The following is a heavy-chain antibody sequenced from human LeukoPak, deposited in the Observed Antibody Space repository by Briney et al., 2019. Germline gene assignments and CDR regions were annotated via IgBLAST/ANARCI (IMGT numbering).Heavy chain of an antibody. Sequence: GGSLRLSCAASGFSLSSYWMTWVRQAPGKGLEWVANIKQDGSEKNYVDSVKGRFTISRDNAKNSLYLQMNSLRAEDTAVYYCARDRGEWLALDYWGQGTLVTVSS. D-gene: IGHD6-19*01. CDR2: IKQDGSEK. J-gene: IGHJ4*02. CDR1: GFSLSSYW. V-gene: IGHV3-7*01. CDR3: ARDRGEWLALDY.